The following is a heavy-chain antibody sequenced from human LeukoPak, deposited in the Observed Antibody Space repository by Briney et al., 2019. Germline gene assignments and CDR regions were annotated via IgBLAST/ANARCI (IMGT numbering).Heavy chain of an antibody. J-gene: IGHJ4*02. CDR2: IIPIFGTA. CDR1: GGTFSSYA. V-gene: IGHV1-69*13. CDR3: ARGDDGYNFYFDY. D-gene: IGHD5-24*01. Sequence: SVKVSCKASGGTFSSYAISWVRQAPGRGLEWMGGIIPIFGTANYAQKFQGRVTITADESTSTAYMELSSLRSEDTAVYYCARGDDGYNFYFDYWGQGTLVTVSS.